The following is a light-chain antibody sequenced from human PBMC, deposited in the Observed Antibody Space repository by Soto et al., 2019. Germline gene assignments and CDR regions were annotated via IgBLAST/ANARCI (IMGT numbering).Light chain of an antibody. V-gene: IGLV2-14*01. CDR2: EVS. Sequence: QSALTQPAYVSGSPGQSITISCTGTSSDVGGYNYVSWYQQHPGKAPKLMIYEVSNRPSGVSNRFSGSKYGNTASLTISGLQAEGESDYYCSSYTSRSTLVFGAGTKLTVL. CDR1: SSDVGGYNY. CDR3: SSYTSRSTLV. J-gene: IGLJ1*01.